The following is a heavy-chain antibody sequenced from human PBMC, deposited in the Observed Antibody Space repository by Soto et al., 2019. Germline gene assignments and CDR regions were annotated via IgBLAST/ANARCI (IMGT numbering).Heavy chain of an antibody. Sequence: EVQLVESGGGLVQPGGSRRLSCTASGFTFSDAWMTWVRQAPGKGLEWVARIKPDESEKKYADSVKGRFSISRDNAKNSMYLQMDRRRGEDTAVYYCVRGGSNYASWGQGTLVTVSS. D-gene: IGHD4-4*01. J-gene: IGHJ5*02. CDR1: GFTFSDAW. V-gene: IGHV3-7*01. CDR3: VRGGSNYAS. CDR2: IKPDESEK.